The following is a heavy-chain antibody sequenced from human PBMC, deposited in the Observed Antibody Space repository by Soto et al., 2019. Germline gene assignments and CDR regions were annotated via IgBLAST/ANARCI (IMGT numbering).Heavy chain of an antibody. CDR1: GYTLTELS. Sequence: ASVKVSCKVSGYTLTELSMHWVRQAPGKGLEWMGGFDPEDGETIYAQKFQGRVTMTEDTSTDTAYMELSGLRSEDTAVYYCATDRGGAAASYYYYGMDVWGQGTTVTVSS. CDR3: ATDRGGAAASYYYYGMDV. V-gene: IGHV1-24*01. D-gene: IGHD6-13*01. J-gene: IGHJ6*02. CDR2: FDPEDGET.